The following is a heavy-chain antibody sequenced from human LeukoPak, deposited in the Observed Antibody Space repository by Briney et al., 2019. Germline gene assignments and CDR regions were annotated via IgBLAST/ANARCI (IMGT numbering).Heavy chain of an antibody. CDR1: GGTFSSYA. Sequence: SVKVSCKASGGTFSSYAISWVRQAPGQGLEWMGRIIPILGIANYAQKFQGRVTITADKSTSTAYMELSSLRSEDTAVYYCASETAHDYGQINYDYYGMDVWGQGTMVTVSS. J-gene: IGHJ6*02. D-gene: IGHD4-17*01. V-gene: IGHV1-69*04. CDR2: IIPILGIA. CDR3: ASETAHDYGQINYDYYGMDV.